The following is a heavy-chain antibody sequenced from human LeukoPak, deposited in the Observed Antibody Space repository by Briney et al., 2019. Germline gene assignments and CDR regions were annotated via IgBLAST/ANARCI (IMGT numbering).Heavy chain of an antibody. CDR2: IRYDGSNK. D-gene: IGHD3-22*01. CDR1: GFTFSSNG. CDR3: AKSDYYDSSGYYSVFDY. Sequence: PGGSLRLSCAASGFTFSSNGMHWVRQAPGKGLEWVSFIRYDGSNKYYADSVKGRFTISRDNSKNTLDLQMNSLRAEDPAVYYCAKSDYYDSSGYYSVFDYWGQGTLVTVSS. J-gene: IGHJ4*02. V-gene: IGHV3-30*02.